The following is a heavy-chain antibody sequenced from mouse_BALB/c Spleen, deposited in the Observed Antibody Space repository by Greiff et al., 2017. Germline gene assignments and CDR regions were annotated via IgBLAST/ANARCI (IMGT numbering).Heavy chain of an antibody. D-gene: IGHD2-12*01. V-gene: IGHV3-6*02. CDR3: ARERREAMDY. CDR2: ISYDGSN. J-gene: IGHJ4*01. CDR1: GYSITSGYY. Sequence: EVQLQQSGPGLVKPSQSLSLTCSVTGYSITSGYYWNWIRQFPGNKLEWMGYISYDGSNNYNPSLKNRISITRDTSKNQFFLKLNSVTTEDTATYYCARERREAMDYWGQGTSVTVSS.